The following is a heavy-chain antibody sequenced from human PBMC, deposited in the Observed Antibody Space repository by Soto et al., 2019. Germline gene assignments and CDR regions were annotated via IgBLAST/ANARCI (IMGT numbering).Heavy chain of an antibody. CDR2: ISWNSGSI. V-gene: IGHV3-9*01. D-gene: IGHD4-17*01. CDR1: GFIFDDYA. J-gene: IGHJ4*02. Sequence: PGGSLRLSCAASGFIFDDYAMHWVRQVPGKGLEWVSGISWNSGSIGYADSVKGRFTISRDNAKNSLYLQMKSLRAEDTALYYFSKVTSSGDHVVLFYFDYLVQGTPVTVSS. CDR3: SKVTSSGDHVVLFYFDY.